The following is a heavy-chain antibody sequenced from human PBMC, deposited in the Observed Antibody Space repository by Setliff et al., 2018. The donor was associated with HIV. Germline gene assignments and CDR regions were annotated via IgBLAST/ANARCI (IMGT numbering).Heavy chain of an antibody. V-gene: IGHV1-46*01. J-gene: IGHJ4*02. Sequence: ASVKVSCKASGYTFTRYFMHCVRQAPGQGLEWLGMINPSGGSTWYAQKFQGRVTMTGDTSTNTLYMELSSLRSEDTAVYYCARHSDIAARRTYFDYWGQGTLVTVSS. CDR2: INPSGGST. D-gene: IGHD6-6*01. CDR3: ARHSDIAARRTYFDY. CDR1: GYTFTRYF.